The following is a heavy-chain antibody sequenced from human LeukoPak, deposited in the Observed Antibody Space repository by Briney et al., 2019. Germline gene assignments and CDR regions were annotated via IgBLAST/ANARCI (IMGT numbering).Heavy chain of an antibody. CDR2: ISSSNSYI. D-gene: IGHD3-22*01. CDR1: GFIFSSYT. Sequence: GGSLRLSCAASGFIFSSYTMSWVRQAPGKGLEWVSSISSSNSYIYYADSVQGRFTMSRDNAKNSLYLQMFSLRAEDTAVYYCARASPGYYYDSSGYPSATFDYWGQGTLVTVSS. CDR3: ARASPGYYYDSSGYPSATFDY. V-gene: IGHV3-21*01. J-gene: IGHJ4*02.